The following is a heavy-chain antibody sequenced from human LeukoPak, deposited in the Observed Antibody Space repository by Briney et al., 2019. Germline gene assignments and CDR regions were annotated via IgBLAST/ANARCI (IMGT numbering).Heavy chain of an antibody. D-gene: IGHD3-9*01. Sequence: ASVKVSCKASGYTFTDYAINWVRQAPGQGLEWMGWINTNTGNPTYAQGFTGRFVFSLDTSVSTAYLQISSLKAEDTAVYYCARDLRNYDILTGYYTRADDAFDIWGQGTMVTVSS. CDR1: GYTFTDYA. V-gene: IGHV7-4-1*02. CDR3: ARDLRNYDILTGYYTRADDAFDI. J-gene: IGHJ3*02. CDR2: INTNTGNP.